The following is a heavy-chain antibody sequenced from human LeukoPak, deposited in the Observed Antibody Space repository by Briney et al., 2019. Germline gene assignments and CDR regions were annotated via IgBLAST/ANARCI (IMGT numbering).Heavy chain of an antibody. CDR1: GGSISSYY. D-gene: IGHD3-22*01. V-gene: IGHV4-59*01. CDR2: IYYSGST. J-gene: IGHJ4*02. Sequence: PSETLSLTCTVSGGSISSYYWSWIRQPPGKGLEWIGYIYYSGSTNYNPSLKSRVTVSVDTSKNQFSLKLSSVTAADTAVYYCARDDGYYDSSGYLDYWGQGTLVTVSS. CDR3: ARDDGYYDSSGYLDY.